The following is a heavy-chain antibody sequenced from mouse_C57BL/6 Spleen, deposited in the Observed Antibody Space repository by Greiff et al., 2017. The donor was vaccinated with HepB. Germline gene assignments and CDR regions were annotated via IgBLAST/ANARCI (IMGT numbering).Heavy chain of an antibody. Sequence: QVQLQQSGAELVRPGASVTLSCKASGYTFTDYEMHWVKQTPVHGLEWIGAIDPETGGTAYNQKFKGKAILTADKSSSTAYMELRSLTSEDSAVYYCTRSRLLPMDYWGQGTSVTVSS. CDR1: GYTFTDYE. V-gene: IGHV1-15*01. CDR2: IDPETGGT. CDR3: TRSRLLPMDY. D-gene: IGHD2-3*01. J-gene: IGHJ4*01.